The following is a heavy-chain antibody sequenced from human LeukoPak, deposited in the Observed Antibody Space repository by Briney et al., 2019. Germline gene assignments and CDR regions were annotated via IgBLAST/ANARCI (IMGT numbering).Heavy chain of an antibody. V-gene: IGHV3-33*01. D-gene: IGHD1-26*01. J-gene: IGHJ6*02. Sequence: PGGSLRLSCAASGFTFSNYGMHWVRQAPDKGLEWVAAIWYDGSNKYYGDSVKGRFTISRDNSKNTLYLQMNSLRAEDTAVYYCARNGGSFGMDVWGQGTTVTVSS. CDR1: GFTFSNYG. CDR3: ARNGGSFGMDV. CDR2: IWYDGSNK.